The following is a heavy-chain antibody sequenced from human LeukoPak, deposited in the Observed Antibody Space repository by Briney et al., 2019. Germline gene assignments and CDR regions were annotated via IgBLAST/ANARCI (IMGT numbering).Heavy chain of an antibody. CDR1: GYTFTDYY. CDR3: GRGPFYYDID. D-gene: IGHD3-22*01. J-gene: IGHJ4*02. CDR2: ITPNGGT. Sequence: ASVKVSCKASGYTFTDYYMHWVRQAPGQGLEWMGWITPNGGTNYAQKFQDRVTMSRDTSISTAYMELSRLRSDDTAVYYCGRGPFYYDIDWGQGTLITVSS. V-gene: IGHV1-2*02.